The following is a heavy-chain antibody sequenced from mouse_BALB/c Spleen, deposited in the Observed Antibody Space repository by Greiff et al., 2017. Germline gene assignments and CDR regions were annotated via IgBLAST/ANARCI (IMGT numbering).Heavy chain of an antibody. CDR1: GFTFSSFG. D-gene: IGHD2-14*01. J-gene: IGHJ3*01. CDR2: ISSGSSTI. V-gene: IGHV5-17*02. CDR3: ASWPYHGYGAWFAD. Sequence: EVQGVESGAGLVQPGGSRKLSCAASGFTFSSFGMHWVRQAPEKGLEWVAYISSGSSTIYYADTVKGRFTISRDNPKNTLFLQMTHLRSEATAMYYCASWPYHGYGAWFADWGEGTLVTVSA.